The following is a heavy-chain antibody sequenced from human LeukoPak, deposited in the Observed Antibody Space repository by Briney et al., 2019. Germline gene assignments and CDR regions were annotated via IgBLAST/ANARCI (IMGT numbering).Heavy chain of an antibody. D-gene: IGHD3-10*01. CDR2: IIPSGGDT. J-gene: IGHJ6*02. V-gene: IGHV1-46*01. CDR1: GYTFTNYY. CDR3: ARVTMLRGVIGTNGMDI. Sequence: ASVKVSCKASGYTFTNYYIHWVRQAPGQGLEWMGVIIPSGGDTTYAQRFQGRVTMTRDTSTSTVYMELTSLRSEGTAVYYCARVTMLRGVIGTNGMDIWGQGTTVTVSS.